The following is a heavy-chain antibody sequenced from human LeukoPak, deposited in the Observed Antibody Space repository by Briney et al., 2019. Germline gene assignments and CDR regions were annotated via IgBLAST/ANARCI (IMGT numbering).Heavy chain of an antibody. J-gene: IGHJ4*02. D-gene: IGHD4-17*01. CDR2: INHSGST. Sequence: SETLSLTCAVYGGSFSGYYWSWIRQPPGKGLEWIGEINHSGSTNYNPSLKSRVTISVDTSKNQFSLKLSSVTAADTAVYYCATVYGDYRVHWGQGPLVTVSS. CDR3: ATVYGDYRVH. CDR1: GGSFSGYY. V-gene: IGHV4-34*01.